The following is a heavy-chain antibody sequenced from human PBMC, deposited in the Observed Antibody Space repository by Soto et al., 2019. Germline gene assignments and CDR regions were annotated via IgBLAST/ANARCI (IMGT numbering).Heavy chain of an antibody. CDR3: ARPLIQRMDAFDI. D-gene: IGHD5-18*01. CDR1: GFTFSSYG. V-gene: IGHV3-33*01. J-gene: IGHJ3*02. Sequence: GGSLRLSCAASGFTFSSYGMHWVRQAPGKGLEWVAVIWYDGSNKYYADSVKGRFTISRDNSKNTLYLQMNSLRAEDTAVYYCARPLIQRMDAFDIWGQGTMVTVSS. CDR2: IWYDGSNK.